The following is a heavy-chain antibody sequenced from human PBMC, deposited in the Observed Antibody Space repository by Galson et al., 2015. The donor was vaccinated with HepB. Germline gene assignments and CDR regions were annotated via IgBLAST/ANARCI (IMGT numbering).Heavy chain of an antibody. CDR2: ISAYNGNT. Sequence: SVKVSCKASGFTFSNYGIVWVRQAPGQGLEWMGWISAYNGNTHYAQKLQDRFTMTTDTSANTAYMELRSLRSDDTAVYYCARSGNSHLRQDYVYWGQGTLVTVSS. D-gene: IGHD4-23*01. CDR3: ARSGNSHLRQDYVY. J-gene: IGHJ4*02. CDR1: GFTFSNYG. V-gene: IGHV1-18*01.